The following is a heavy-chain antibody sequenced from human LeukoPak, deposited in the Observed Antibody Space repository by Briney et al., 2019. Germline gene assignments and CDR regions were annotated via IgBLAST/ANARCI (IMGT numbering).Heavy chain of an antibody. CDR1: DGSIRSDSFY. Sequence: PSETLSPTCRVSDGSIRSDSFYWGWIRQPPGKGLEWLGNTGSYTGTTYHNPSLESRVTVSVDTSKNLSSLRLTSVTAADTAVYYCVGEEYGTGSYYKSSQWGQGTLVTVSS. CDR3: VGEEYGTGSYYKSSQ. CDR2: TGSYTGTT. V-gene: IGHV4-39*01. D-gene: IGHD3-10*01. J-gene: IGHJ4*02.